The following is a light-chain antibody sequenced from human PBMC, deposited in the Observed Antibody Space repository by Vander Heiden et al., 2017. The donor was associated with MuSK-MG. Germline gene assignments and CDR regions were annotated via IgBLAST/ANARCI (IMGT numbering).Light chain of an antibody. CDR3: SSYTSSSTVV. V-gene: IGLV2-14*03. CDR1: RSDLGGYNY. CDR2: DVS. J-gene: IGLJ2*01. Sequence: QSALTQPASVSGSPGQSITISCTGTRSDLGGYNYVSWYQQHPGKAPKLMMYDVSNRPSGVSNRFSGSKSGNTASLTISGPQAEDEADYYCSSYTSSSTVVFGGGTKLTVL.